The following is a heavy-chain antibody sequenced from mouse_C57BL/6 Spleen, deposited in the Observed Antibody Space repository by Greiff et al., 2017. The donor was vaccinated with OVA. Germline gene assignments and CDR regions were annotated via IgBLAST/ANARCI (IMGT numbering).Heavy chain of an antibody. V-gene: IGHV1-52*01. D-gene: IGHD1-1*01. J-gene: IGHJ3*01. CDR3: ARYHYGTSPWFAY. CDR1: GYTFTSYW. Sequence: QVQLQQPGAELVRPGSSVKLSCKASGYTFTSYWMHWVKQRPIQGLEWIGNIDPSDSETHYNQKFKDKATLTVDKSSSTAYMQLSSLTSEDSAVYYCARYHYGTSPWFAYWGQGTLVTVSA. CDR2: IDPSDSET.